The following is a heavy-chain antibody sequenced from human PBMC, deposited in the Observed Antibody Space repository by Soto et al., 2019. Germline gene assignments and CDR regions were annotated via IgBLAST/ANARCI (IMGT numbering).Heavy chain of an antibody. CDR1: GYTFTGYY. Sequence: VASVKVSCKASGYTFTGYYMHWVRQAPGQGLEWMGWINPNSGGTNYAQKFQGWVTMTRDTSISTAYMELSRLRSDDTAVYYCARDPNSSGWYWYFDYWGQGTLVTVSS. J-gene: IGHJ4*02. CDR3: ARDPNSSGWYWYFDY. CDR2: INPNSGGT. D-gene: IGHD6-19*01. V-gene: IGHV1-2*04.